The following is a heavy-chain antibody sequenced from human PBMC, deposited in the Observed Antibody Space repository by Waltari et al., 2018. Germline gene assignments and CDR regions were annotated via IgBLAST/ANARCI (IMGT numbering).Heavy chain of an antibody. J-gene: IGHJ4*02. CDR1: GGSISSGSYY. CDR2: IYTSGST. CDR3: ARDAKCSSTSCPYYFDY. V-gene: IGHV4-61*02. Sequence: QVQLQESGPGLVKPSQTLSLTCTVSGGSISSGSYYWSWIRQPAGKGLEWLGRIYTSGSTHYTPSLKSRVTISVDTSKNHFSLKLSSVTAADTAVYYCARDAKCSSTSCPYYFDYWGQGTLVTVSS. D-gene: IGHD2-2*01.